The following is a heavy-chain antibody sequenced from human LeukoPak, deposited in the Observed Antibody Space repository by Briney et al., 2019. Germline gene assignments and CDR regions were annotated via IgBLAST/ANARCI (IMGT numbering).Heavy chain of an antibody. V-gene: IGHV3-7*01. CDR3: AKLGYAFNL. D-gene: IGHD2-15*01. Sequence: GGSLRLSCAASGFTFSTYWMSWVRQAPGKGLEWVVNIKQDGSEKYYVDSVKGRFTISRDNSKNTLYLQMNSLRAEDTAVYYCAKLGYAFNLWGQGTMVTVSS. J-gene: IGHJ3*01. CDR2: IKQDGSEK. CDR1: GFTFSTYW.